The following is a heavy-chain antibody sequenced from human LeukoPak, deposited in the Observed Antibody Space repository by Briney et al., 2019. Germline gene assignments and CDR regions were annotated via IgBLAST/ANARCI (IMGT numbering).Heavy chain of an antibody. J-gene: IGHJ5*02. CDR1: GFTFSSYG. Sequence: RGSLRLSCAASGFTFSSYGMHWVRQAPGKGLEWVAVISYDGSNKYYADSVKGRFTISRDNSKNTLYLQMNSLRAEDTAVYYCARDGPLPPGYYGSYANWFDPWGQGTLVTVSS. CDR3: ARDGPLPPGYYGSYANWFDP. V-gene: IGHV3-30*03. D-gene: IGHD3-10*01. CDR2: ISYDGSNK.